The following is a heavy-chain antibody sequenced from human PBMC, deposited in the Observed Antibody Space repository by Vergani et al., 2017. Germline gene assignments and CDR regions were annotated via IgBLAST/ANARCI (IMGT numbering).Heavy chain of an antibody. CDR1: GYSISRGYY. CDR3: ARGRGDNWYFDL. V-gene: IGHV4-38-2*02. J-gene: IGHJ2*01. Sequence: QVQLQESGPGLVKPSETLSLTCSVSGYSISRGYYWGWIRQPPGKGLEWIATVFHSGSAYYNPSLRRRVTISVETSKNQFSLRLTTLTAADTAVYYCARGRGDNWYFDLWGRGTLVTVSS. CDR2: VFHSGSA. D-gene: IGHD3-10*01.